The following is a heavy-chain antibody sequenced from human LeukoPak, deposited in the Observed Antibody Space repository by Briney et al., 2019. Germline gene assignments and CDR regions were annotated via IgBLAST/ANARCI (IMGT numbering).Heavy chain of an antibody. CDR2: VSSDGSNR. CDR3: ARGYSSSWLGDFDY. Sequence: GGSLRLSCAASGFTFSSYGIHWVRQAPGKGLEWVAVVSSDGSNRYYADSVKGRFTISRDTSKNIVYLQMNSLGAEDTAVYYCARGYSSSWLGDFDYWGQGALVTVSS. D-gene: IGHD6-13*01. CDR1: GFTFSSYG. V-gene: IGHV3-30*03. J-gene: IGHJ4*02.